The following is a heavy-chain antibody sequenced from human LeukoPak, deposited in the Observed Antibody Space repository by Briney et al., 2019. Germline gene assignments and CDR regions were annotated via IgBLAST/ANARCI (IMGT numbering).Heavy chain of an antibody. V-gene: IGHV4-59*01. D-gene: IGHD5-24*01. Sequence: PSETLSLTCTVSGGSISSYYWSWIRQPPGKGLEWIGYIYYSGSTNYNPSLKSRVTISVDTSKNQFSLKLSSVTAADTAVYYCARTREEMAPFDAFDIWGQGTMVAVSS. J-gene: IGHJ3*02. CDR2: IYYSGST. CDR1: GGSISSYY. CDR3: ARTREEMAPFDAFDI.